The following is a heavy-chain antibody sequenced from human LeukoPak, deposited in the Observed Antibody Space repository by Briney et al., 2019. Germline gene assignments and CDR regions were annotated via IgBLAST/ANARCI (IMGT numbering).Heavy chain of an antibody. D-gene: IGHD3-3*01. J-gene: IGHJ6*03. CDR3: ARARYETRIWPKSRYDYYHYMDV. CDR1: GYTFTGYY. Sequence: GASVKVSCKASGYTFTGYYMHWVRQAPGQGLEWMGWINPNSGATNYAQKFQGRVTMTRDTSISTAYMELSRLRSEDMAVYYCARARYETRIWPKSRYDYYHYMDVWGKGTTVTVSS. V-gene: IGHV1-2*02. CDR2: INPNSGAT.